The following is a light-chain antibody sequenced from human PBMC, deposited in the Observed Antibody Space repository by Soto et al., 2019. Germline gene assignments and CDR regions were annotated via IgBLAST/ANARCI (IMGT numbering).Light chain of an antibody. CDR2: DVS. Sequence: QSALTQPRSVSGSPGQSITISCTGTSSDVGGYNYVSWYRQHPGKAPKLMIYDVSKRPSGVPDRFSGSKSGNTASLTISGLQAEDEADYYCCSYAGSYPHHVFGTGTKLTVL. CDR1: SSDVGGYNY. V-gene: IGLV2-11*01. J-gene: IGLJ1*01. CDR3: CSYAGSYPHHV.